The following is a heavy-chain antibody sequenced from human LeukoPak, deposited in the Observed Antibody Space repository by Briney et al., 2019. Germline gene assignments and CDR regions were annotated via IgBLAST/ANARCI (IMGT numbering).Heavy chain of an antibody. J-gene: IGHJ4*02. D-gene: IGHD2-21*02. CDR1: GFTFSNAY. CDR2: IKQDGSEK. CDR3: ARCAGPVETD. V-gene: IGHV3-7*03. Sequence: GGSLRLSCAASGFTFSNAYMNWVRQAPGKGLEWVANIKQDGSEKCSLDSVKGRFTISRDNAKNSLYLQMNSLRAEDTAVYYCARCAGPVETDWGQGTLVTVSS.